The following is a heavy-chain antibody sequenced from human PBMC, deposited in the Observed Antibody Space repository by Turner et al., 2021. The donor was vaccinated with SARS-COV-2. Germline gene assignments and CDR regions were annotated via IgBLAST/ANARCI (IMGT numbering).Heavy chain of an antibody. D-gene: IGHD3-10*01. V-gene: IGHV4-34*12. CDR2: IIHSGST. J-gene: IGHJ6*04. CDR3: ARAVWVRGVRMDV. CDR1: GGSFSGYY. Sequence: QVQLQQWGAGLLKPSETLSLTCAVYGGSFSGYYWRWIRQPPGKGLEWIGDIIHSGSTNYNPSLKSRVTISVDTSKNQFSLKLSSVTAADTAVYYCARAVWVRGVRMDVWGKGTTVTVSS.